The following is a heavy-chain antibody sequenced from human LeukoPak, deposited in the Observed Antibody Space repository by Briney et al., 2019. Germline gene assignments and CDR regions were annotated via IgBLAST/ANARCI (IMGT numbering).Heavy chain of an antibody. Sequence: SQTLSLTCAISGNSVSSNSVVWNWIRQSPSRGLEWLGRTYYRSKWFNDYAESVKSRMTINPDTSKNQFSLQLSSVTPEDTAVYYCARATREGYTPLDYWGQGTLVIVSS. CDR1: GNSVSSNSVV. CDR2: TYYRSKWFN. CDR3: ARATREGYTPLDY. D-gene: IGHD5-24*01. V-gene: IGHV6-1*01. J-gene: IGHJ4*02.